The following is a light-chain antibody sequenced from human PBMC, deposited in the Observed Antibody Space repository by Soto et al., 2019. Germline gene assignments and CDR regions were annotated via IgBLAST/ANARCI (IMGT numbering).Light chain of an antibody. V-gene: IGKV1-5*03. CDR3: QQYNGYPHT. CDR1: QSISTW. J-gene: IGKJ2*01. Sequence: DIQMTQSPSTLSASVGDRVTITCRASQSISTWLAWYQQKPGKAPKLLIYKASSLRNGVPSTFSGSGSVTESTLTIYSLQPDDFASYYCQQYNGYPHTFGQGTKLEIK. CDR2: KAS.